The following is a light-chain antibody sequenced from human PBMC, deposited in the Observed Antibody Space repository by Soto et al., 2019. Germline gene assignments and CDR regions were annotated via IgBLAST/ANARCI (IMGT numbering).Light chain of an antibody. CDR1: SSNIGSNT. J-gene: IGLJ2*01. V-gene: IGLV1-44*01. CDR2: NDN. Sequence: QSALTQPPSASGTPGQRVTISCSGSSSNIGSNTVNWYQQITGTAPKLLIYNDNQRPSGVPDRFSGSKSGTSGSLAISGLQSEDEGDYYCAAWDDSLNGHVVFGGWTKVTVL. CDR3: AAWDDSLNGHVV.